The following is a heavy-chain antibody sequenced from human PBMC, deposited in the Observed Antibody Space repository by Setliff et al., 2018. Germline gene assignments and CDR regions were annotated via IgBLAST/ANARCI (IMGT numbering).Heavy chain of an antibody. Sequence: PGGSLRLSCAASGFVFSWYAMYWVRQAPGKGLEYVSATNNNGGSTYYANSVKGRFTISRDNSKNTLYLQMGSLRPDDMAVYYCAKNGFGVVALGVNNWFDPWGQGTLVTVSS. CDR3: AKNGFGVVALGVNNWFDP. D-gene: IGHD3-10*01. CDR2: TNNNGGST. CDR1: GFVFSWYA. J-gene: IGHJ5*02. V-gene: IGHV3-64*01.